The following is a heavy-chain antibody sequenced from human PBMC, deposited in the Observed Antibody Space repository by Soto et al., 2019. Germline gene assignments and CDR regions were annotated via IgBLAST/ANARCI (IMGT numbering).Heavy chain of an antibody. CDR3: ARDYLTGDPREAFDS. CDR2: IDPTSTEI. CDR1: GFNFGAFS. Sequence: EVQLVESGGSLVKPGESLRLSCTASGFNFGAFSLSWVRQAPGKGLEWVSSIDPTSTEIHYADSVEGRFSVYRDSTKNSLYIQMISLRFEDTGVYYCARDYLTGDPREAFDSWGQGTLVTVSS. D-gene: IGHD7-27*01. V-gene: IGHV3-21*01. J-gene: IGHJ4*02.